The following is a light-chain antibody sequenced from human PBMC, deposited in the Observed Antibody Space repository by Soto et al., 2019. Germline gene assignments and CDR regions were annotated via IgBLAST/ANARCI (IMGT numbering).Light chain of an antibody. CDR1: QSVSSY. CDR2: DAS. J-gene: IGKJ4*01. CDR3: QQRSNWPPLT. Sequence: EIVLTQSPATLSLSPGERATLACRASQSVSSYLAWYQQKPGQAPRLLIYDASNSATGIPARFRCSGSGTDFTRTISSLEPEDFAVYYCQQRSNWPPLTVGGGTKVEIK. V-gene: IGKV3-11*01.